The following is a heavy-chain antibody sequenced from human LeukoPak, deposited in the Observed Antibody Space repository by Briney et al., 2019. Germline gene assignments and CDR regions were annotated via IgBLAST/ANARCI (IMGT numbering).Heavy chain of an antibody. CDR2: ISSNGDNT. CDR1: GFTFRSYA. D-gene: IGHD1-26*01. Sequence: PGGSLRLSCAASGFTFRSYAMYWVRQAPGKGLEYVSAISSNGDNTYYASSVKGRFTTSRDNSKNTLYLQMGSLRAEDMAVYYCARDGVGAYNRFDPWGQGTLVTVSS. CDR3: ARDGVGAYNRFDP. V-gene: IGHV3-64*01. J-gene: IGHJ5*02.